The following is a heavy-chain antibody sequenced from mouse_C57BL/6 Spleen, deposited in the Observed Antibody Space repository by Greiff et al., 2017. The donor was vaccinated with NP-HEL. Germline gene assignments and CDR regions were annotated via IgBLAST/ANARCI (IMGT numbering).Heavy chain of an antibody. CDR3: ARSDYGSPFAY. J-gene: IGHJ3*01. Sequence: QVQLQQPGAELVKPGASVKMSCKASGYTFTSYWITWVKQRPGQGLEWIGDIYPGSGSTNYNEKFKSKATLTVDKSSSTAYMQLSSLTSEDSAVYYCARSDYGSPFAYWGQGTLVTVSA. CDR1: GYTFTSYW. D-gene: IGHD1-1*01. CDR2: IYPGSGST. V-gene: IGHV1-55*01.